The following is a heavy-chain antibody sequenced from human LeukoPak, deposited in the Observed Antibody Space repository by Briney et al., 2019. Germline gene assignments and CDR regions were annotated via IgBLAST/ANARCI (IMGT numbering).Heavy chain of an antibody. CDR2: ISSSSSYI. CDR1: GFTLSSYS. V-gene: IGHV3-21*01. D-gene: IGHD6-13*01. J-gene: IGHJ6*02. CDR3: ARGYWAYGMDV. Sequence: GGSLRLSCAASGFTLSSYSMNWVRQAPGKGLEWVSSISSSSSYIYYADSVKGRFTISRDNAKNSLYLQMNSLRAEDTAVYYCARGYWAYGMDVWGPGTTVTVSS.